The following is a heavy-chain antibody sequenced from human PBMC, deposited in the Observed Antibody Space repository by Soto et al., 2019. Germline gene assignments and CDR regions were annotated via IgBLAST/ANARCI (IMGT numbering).Heavy chain of an antibody. J-gene: IGHJ3*02. CDR2: ISAYNGNT. V-gene: IGHV1-18*01. D-gene: IGHD3-10*01. Sequence: QVQLVQSGAEVKKPGASVKVSCKASGYTFTSYGISWVRQAPGQGLEWMGWISAYNGNTNYAQKLQGRVTMTTDTXTXXACMELRSLRSDDTAVYYCARLDYYGSGRDDAFDIWGQGTMVTVSS. CDR3: ARLDYYGSGRDDAFDI. CDR1: GYTFTSYG.